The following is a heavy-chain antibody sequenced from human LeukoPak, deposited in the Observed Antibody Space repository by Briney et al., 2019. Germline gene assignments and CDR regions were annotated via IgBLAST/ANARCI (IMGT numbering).Heavy chain of an antibody. J-gene: IGHJ4*02. CDR1: GLTFSSYW. Sequence: GGSLRLSCAASGLTFSSYWMSWVRQAPGKGLEWVANIKQDGSEKYYVDSVKGRFTISRDNAKNSLYLQMNSLRAGDTAVYYCARESSDYYRGLFDYWGQGVLVTVSS. V-gene: IGHV3-7*01. CDR2: IKQDGSEK. CDR3: ARESSDYYRGLFDY. D-gene: IGHD4-17*01.